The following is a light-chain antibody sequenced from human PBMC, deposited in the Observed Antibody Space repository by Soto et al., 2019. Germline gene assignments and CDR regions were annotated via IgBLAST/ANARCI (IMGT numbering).Light chain of an antibody. CDR2: KAS. CDR3: QQYSSYWT. CDR1: QSISSW. V-gene: IGKV1-5*03. Sequence: DIQMTQSPSTLSASIGDRVTITCRASQSISSWLAWYQQKPGKAPDLLIYKASTLESGVPSRFSGSGSGTEFTLTISNLQPDDFATYYCQQYSSYWTFGQGTKVEIK. J-gene: IGKJ1*01.